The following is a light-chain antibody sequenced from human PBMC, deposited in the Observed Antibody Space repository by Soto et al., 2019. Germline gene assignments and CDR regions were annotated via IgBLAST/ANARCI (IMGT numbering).Light chain of an antibody. V-gene: IGKV2-28*01. Sequence: DIVMTQSPLSLPVTPGEPASISCRSSENLLYSTGYIYLDWYLKKPGQPPQLLIFLGSNRASGVPYRLTGSGAGRDFTLMISRVETQDVGVYYFMQTLRIPRTFGGGTKVELK. CDR3: MQTLRIPRT. CDR2: LGS. J-gene: IGKJ4*01. CDR1: ENLLYSTGYIY.